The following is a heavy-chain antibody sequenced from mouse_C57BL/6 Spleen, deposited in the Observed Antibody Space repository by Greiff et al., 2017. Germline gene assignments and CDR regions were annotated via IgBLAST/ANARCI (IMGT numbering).Heavy chain of an antibody. CDR2: ISSGGDYI. CDR3: TRAYDYSAWFAY. D-gene: IGHD2-4*01. J-gene: IGHJ3*01. Sequence: EVKLVESGEGLVKPGGSLKLSCAASGFTFSSYAMSWVRQTPEKRLEWVAYISSGGDYIYYADPVKGRFTISRDNARNTLYLQMSSLKSEDTAMYYCTRAYDYSAWFAYWGQGTLVTVSA. CDR1: GFTFSSYA. V-gene: IGHV5-9-1*02.